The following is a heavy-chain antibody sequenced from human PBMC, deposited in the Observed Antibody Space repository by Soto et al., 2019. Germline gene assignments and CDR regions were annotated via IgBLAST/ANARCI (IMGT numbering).Heavy chain of an antibody. CDR3: AKGRHNVWSGFDY. J-gene: IGHJ4*02. V-gene: IGHV3-23*01. Sequence: GSLRLSCAASGFTFSSHAMSWVRQAPGKGLEWVSSISGSGVTTYYADSVKGRFTISRDNSKNTLYVQVNGLGAEDTAVYYCAKGRHNVWSGFDYWGQGTLVTVSS. CDR2: ISGSGVTT. D-gene: IGHD3-3*01. CDR1: GFTFSSHA.